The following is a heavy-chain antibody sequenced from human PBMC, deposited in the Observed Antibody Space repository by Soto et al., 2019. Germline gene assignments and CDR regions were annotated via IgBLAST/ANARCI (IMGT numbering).Heavy chain of an antibody. CDR2: ISSSGHYT. CDR1: GFRFSDYY. V-gene: IGHV3-11*05. CDR3: VRELGGLDV. J-gene: IGHJ6*02. Sequence: PGGSLRLSCTPSGFRFSDYYFSWIRQAPGKGLEWVSYISSSGHYTNYADSVQGRFTMSRDNAKNSLHLQVDSLTVEDTAVYYCVRELGGLDVWGRGTTVTVSS. D-gene: IGHD3-3*02.